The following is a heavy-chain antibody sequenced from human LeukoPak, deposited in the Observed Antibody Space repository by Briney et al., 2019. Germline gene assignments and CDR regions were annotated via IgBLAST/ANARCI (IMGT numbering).Heavy chain of an antibody. CDR2: IYYSGST. CDR3: ARGDVLLWFGELPHGAFDI. D-gene: IGHD3-10*01. CDR1: GGSISSSSYY. J-gene: IGHJ3*02. V-gene: IGHV4-61*01. Sequence: SETLSLTCTVSGGSISSSSYYWSWIRQPPGKGLEWIGYIYYSGSTNYNPSLKSRVTISVDTSKNQFSLKLSSVTAADTAVYYCARGDVLLWFGELPHGAFDIWGQGTMVTVSS.